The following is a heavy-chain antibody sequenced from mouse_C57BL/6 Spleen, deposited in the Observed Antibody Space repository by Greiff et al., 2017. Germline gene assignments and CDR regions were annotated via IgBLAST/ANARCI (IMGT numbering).Heavy chain of an antibody. CDR3: TNYYGSLGDY. Sequence: QVQLKESGAELVRPGASVTLSCKASGYTFTDYEMHWVKQTPVHGLEWIGAIDPETGGTAYNQKFKGKAILTADKSSSTAYMELRSLTSEDSAVYYCTNYYGSLGDYWGQGTSVTVSS. J-gene: IGHJ4*01. CDR2: IDPETGGT. V-gene: IGHV1-15*01. CDR1: GYTFTDYE. D-gene: IGHD1-1*01.